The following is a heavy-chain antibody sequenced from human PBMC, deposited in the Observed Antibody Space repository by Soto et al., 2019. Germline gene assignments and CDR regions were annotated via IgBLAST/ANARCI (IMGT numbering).Heavy chain of an antibody. J-gene: IGHJ4*02. CDR2: ISYDGSNK. CDR3: AKDQVVTAPAALLY. Sequence: GGCLRLSCAASGFTFSSYGMHWVRQAPGKGLEWVAVISYDGSNKYYADSVKGRFTISRDNSKNTLYLQMNSLRAEDTAVYYCAKDQVVTAPAALLYWGQGTLVTVSS. D-gene: IGHD2-21*02. V-gene: IGHV3-30*18. CDR1: GFTFSSYG.